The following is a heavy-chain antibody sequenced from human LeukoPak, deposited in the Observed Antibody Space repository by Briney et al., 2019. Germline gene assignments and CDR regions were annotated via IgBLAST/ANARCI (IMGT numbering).Heavy chain of an antibody. CDR1: GGSFSGYH. Sequence: SETLSLTCAVYGGSFSGYHWSWIRQPPGKGLEWIGEINHSGSTNYNPSLKSRVTISVDTSKNQFSLKLSSVTAADTAVYYCARMVLYSSSSGGADPWGQGTLVTVSS. CDR2: INHSGST. CDR3: ARMVLYSSSSGGADP. J-gene: IGHJ5*02. V-gene: IGHV4-34*01. D-gene: IGHD6-13*01.